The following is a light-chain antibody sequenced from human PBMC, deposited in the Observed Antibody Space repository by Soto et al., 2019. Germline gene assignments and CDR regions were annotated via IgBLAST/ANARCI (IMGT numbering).Light chain of an antibody. CDR2: GAS. CDR1: QSVSTNY. Sequence: EIGLTQSPGTLSLSPGERATLSCRASQSVSTNYLAWYQRKPGQAPRLLIYGASSRATDIPNRFSGSGSGTDFTLTITRLKAEDFAVYYCQQYGSSPPTFGQGTKVELK. V-gene: IGKV3-20*01. CDR3: QQYGSSPPT. J-gene: IGKJ1*01.